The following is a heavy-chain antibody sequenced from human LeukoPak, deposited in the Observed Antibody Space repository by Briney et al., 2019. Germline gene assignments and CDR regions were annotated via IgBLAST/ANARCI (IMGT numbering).Heavy chain of an antibody. Sequence: GGSLRLSCAASGFTVSSNYMTWVRQAVGKGLEWVSSIDGAGSTKYADSVKGRFTISRDNSKNTLYPQMNSLRADDTAVYYCARDASGSRPNYWGQGTLVTVSS. CDR3: ARDASGSRPNY. D-gene: IGHD3-10*01. CDR1: GFTVSSNY. V-gene: IGHV3-53*01. CDR2: IDGAGST. J-gene: IGHJ4*02.